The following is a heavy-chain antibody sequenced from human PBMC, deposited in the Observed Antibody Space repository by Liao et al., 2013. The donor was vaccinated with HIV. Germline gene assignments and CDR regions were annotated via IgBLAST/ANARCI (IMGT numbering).Heavy chain of an antibody. Sequence: QLQLQESGPGLVKPSETLSLTCTVSGGSIISSNYYWGWIRQPPGKGLEWIGSIYYSGNTYYNPSLKSRVTISVDTSKNQFSLKLSSVTAADTAVYYCARSVVAATLLPYYFDYWGQGTLVTVSS. J-gene: IGHJ4*02. CDR1: GGSIISSNYY. V-gene: IGHV4-39*07. D-gene: IGHD2-15*01. CDR3: ARSVVAATLLPYYFDY. CDR2: IYYSGNT.